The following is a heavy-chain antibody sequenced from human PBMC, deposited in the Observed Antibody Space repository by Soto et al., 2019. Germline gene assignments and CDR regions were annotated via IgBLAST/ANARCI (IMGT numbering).Heavy chain of an antibody. CDR3: AKAGRPVYDLGSENRFGP. Sequence: EVQLLESGGGLAQPGGSQRLSCTASGFTFSTYAMTWVRQAPGKGLEWVSSISGSGGATYYADSVKGRFTISRDDTKNTLFLQMDSLRAEDTALYYCAKAGRPVYDLGSENRFGPWGQGTLVTVAS. V-gene: IGHV3-23*01. CDR1: GFTFSTYA. J-gene: IGHJ5*02. D-gene: IGHD3-3*01. CDR2: ISGSGGAT.